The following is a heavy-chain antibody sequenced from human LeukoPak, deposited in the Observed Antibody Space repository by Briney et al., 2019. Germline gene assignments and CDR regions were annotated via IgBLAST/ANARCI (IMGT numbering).Heavy chain of an antibody. V-gene: IGHV4-59*12. J-gene: IGHJ4*02. CDR3: AYSYGYRYYFDY. CDR1: GGSISSYY. CDR2: IYYSGST. D-gene: IGHD5-18*01. Sequence: SETLSLTCTVSGGSISSYYWSWIRQPPGKGLEWIGYIYYSGSTNYNPSLKSRVTISVDTSNNQFSLKLSSVTAADTAVYYCAYSYGYRYYFDYWGQGTLVTVSS.